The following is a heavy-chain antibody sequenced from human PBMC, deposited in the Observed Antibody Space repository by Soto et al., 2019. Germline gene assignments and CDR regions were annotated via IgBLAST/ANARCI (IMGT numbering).Heavy chain of an antibody. CDR1: GGSISSYY. CDR2: IYYSGST. V-gene: IGHV4-59*12. J-gene: IGHJ4*02. D-gene: IGHD3-22*01. CDR3: ARPTYYYDSSGPPAY. Sequence: PSETLSLTCTVSGGSISSYYWIWIRQPPGKGLEWIGYIYYSGSTNYNPSLKSRVTISVDTSKNQFSLKLSSVTAEDTAVYYCARPTYYYDSSGPPAYWGQGTLVTVPQ.